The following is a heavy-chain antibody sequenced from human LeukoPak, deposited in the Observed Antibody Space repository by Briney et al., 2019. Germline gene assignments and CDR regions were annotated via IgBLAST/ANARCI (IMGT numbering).Heavy chain of an antibody. D-gene: IGHD3-3*01. CDR1: GGTFSSYA. J-gene: IGHJ4*02. V-gene: IGHV1-69*05. CDR2: IIPIFGTA. CDR3: AGARYDFWSGYLTH. Sequence: SVKVPCKASGGTFSSYAISWVRQAPGQGLEWMGRIIPIFGTANYAQKFQGRVTITTDESTSTAYMELSSLRSEDTAVYYCAGARYDFWSGYLTHWGQGTLVTVSS.